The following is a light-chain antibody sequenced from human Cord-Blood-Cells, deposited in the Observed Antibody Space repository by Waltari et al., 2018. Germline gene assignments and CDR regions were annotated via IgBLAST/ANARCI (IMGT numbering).Light chain of an antibody. V-gene: IGLV2-23*01. Sequence: QCALSEPAPSPGPPGQSFTSPCSATSMHVRSSNLGSWYQQHPGKAPKPMIYEGSKRPSGVSNRFSGSKSGNTASLTISGLQAEDEADYYCCSYAGSSTVFGGGTKLTVL. J-gene: IGLJ3*02. CDR1: SMHVRSSNL. CDR3: CSYAGSSTV. CDR2: EGS.